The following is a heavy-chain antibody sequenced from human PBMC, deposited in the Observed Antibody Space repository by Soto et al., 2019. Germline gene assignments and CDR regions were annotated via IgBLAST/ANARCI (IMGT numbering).Heavy chain of an antibody. CDR2: IYSGGST. Sequence: GVLRLSCAASGFTVSSNHMNWVRQAPGKGLEWVSVIYSGGSTYYADSVKGRFTISRDNSKNTLYLQMNSLRAEDTAVFYCARARGYYDSSGYSGYYFDYWGQGTLVTVSS. D-gene: IGHD3-22*01. J-gene: IGHJ4*02. V-gene: IGHV3-53*01. CDR3: ARARGYYDSSGYSGYYFDY. CDR1: GFTVSSNH.